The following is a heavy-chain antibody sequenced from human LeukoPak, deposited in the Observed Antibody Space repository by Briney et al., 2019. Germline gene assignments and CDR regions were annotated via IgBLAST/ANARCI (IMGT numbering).Heavy chain of an antibody. CDR3: ARSLYYYGSDSFDI. CDR1: GGSISSSSYY. J-gene: IGHJ3*02. V-gene: IGHV4-39*07. D-gene: IGHD3-10*01. Sequence: SETLSLTCTVSGGSISSSSYYWGWIRQPPGKGLEWIGSIYYSGSTYYNPSLKSRVTISVDTSKNQFSLKLSSVTAADTAVYYCARSLYYYGSDSFDIWGQGTMVTVSS. CDR2: IYYSGST.